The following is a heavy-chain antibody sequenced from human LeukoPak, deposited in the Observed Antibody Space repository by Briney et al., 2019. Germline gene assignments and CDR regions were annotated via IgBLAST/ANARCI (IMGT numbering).Heavy chain of an antibody. Sequence: PGGSLRLSCAASGFTFDDYAMHWVRQAPGKGLEWVSGISWNSGSIGYADSVKGRFTISRDNAKNTLYLQMNSLRAEDTAVYFCARDLHWNQLGLWGQGTLVTVSS. D-gene: IGHD1-1*01. V-gene: IGHV3-9*01. CDR1: GFTFDDYA. J-gene: IGHJ4*02. CDR2: ISWNSGSI. CDR3: ARDLHWNQLGL.